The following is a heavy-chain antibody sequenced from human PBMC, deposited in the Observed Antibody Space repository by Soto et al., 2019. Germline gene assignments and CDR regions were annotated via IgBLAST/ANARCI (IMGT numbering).Heavy chain of an antibody. CDR3: AGQYDPVPRSAFEI. CDR1: GFTFSDKY. CDR2: ISSSGTTM. D-gene: IGHD3-16*01. J-gene: IGHJ3*02. V-gene: IGHV3-11*01. Sequence: QGQLVESGGGLVKPGGSLRLSCAASGFTFSDKYMGWIRQAPGKGLEWVSYISSSGTTMFHADSVKGRFTISRDNAKNSLYLQMNNLRGEDTAVYYCAGQYDPVPRSAFEIWGQGTMVTVSS.